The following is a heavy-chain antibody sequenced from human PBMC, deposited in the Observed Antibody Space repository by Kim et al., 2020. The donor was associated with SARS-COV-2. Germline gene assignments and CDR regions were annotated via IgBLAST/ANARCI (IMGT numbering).Heavy chain of an antibody. D-gene: IGHD2-2*01. J-gene: IGHJ4*02. CDR1: GASIGSDY. V-gene: IGHV4-59*01. Sequence: SETLSLTCTVSGASIGSDYWSWIRQPPGKGLEWIGFIHYSGTTNYNPSLKSRVNMSLNTSKNHYSLNLNSVIAADTAVYFCARGGASSKYFDYWGQGTLV. CDR2: IHYSGTT. CDR3: ARGGASSKYFDY.